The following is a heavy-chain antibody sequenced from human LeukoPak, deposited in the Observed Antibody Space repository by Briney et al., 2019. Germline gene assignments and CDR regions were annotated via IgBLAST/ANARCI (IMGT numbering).Heavy chain of an antibody. CDR2: INPSGGST. J-gene: IGHJ3*02. CDR3: ARFASWDAFDI. Sequence: ASVKVSCKASGYTFTSYYMHWVRQAPGQGLEWMGIINPSGGSTSYAQKFQGRVTMTRDTSPSPVYMELSSLRSDDTAVYYCARFASWDAFDIWRQGTMVTVPS. V-gene: IGHV1-46*01. CDR1: GYTFTSYY.